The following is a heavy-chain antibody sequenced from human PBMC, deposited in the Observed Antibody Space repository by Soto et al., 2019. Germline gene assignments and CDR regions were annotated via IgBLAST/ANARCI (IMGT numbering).Heavy chain of an antibody. Sequence: QVQLVESGGGVVQPGRSLRLSCAASEFTFSNYGMHWVRQAPGKGLEWVAVILNDGSNRYHADSVKDRFTISRDNSKNTLYLQMNRPRAEETAVYYCARDDEYSGNGMDVWGRGATV. CDR2: ILNDGSNR. J-gene: IGHJ6*04. CDR3: ARDDEYSGNGMDV. D-gene: IGHD3-10*01. V-gene: IGHV3-33*01. CDR1: EFTFSNYG.